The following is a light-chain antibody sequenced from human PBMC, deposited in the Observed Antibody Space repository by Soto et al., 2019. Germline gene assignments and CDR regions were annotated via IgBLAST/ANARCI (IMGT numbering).Light chain of an antibody. CDR2: DTS. Sequence: EIVLTQSPATLPLSPGQRATLSCRASQSGTFYLAWSQHKPGQAPRLLIYDTSNRATGIPARFSGSGSGTEFTLTISSLETGDFAVYYCQQRGNWTPNFGQGTQLVIK. J-gene: IGKJ2*01. CDR3: QQRGNWTPN. V-gene: IGKV3-11*01. CDR1: QSGTFY.